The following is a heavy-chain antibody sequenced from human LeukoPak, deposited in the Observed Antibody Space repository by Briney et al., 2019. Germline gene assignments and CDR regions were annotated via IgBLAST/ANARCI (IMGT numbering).Heavy chain of an antibody. Sequence: ASVKVSCKASGYTSTGYYMHWVRQAPGQGLEWMGWINPNSGGTNYAQKFQGRVTMTRDTSISTAYMELSRLRSDDTAVYYCARDGVSSSWYGIDYWGQGTLVTVSS. J-gene: IGHJ4*02. CDR2: INPNSGGT. D-gene: IGHD6-13*01. CDR1: GYTSTGYY. CDR3: ARDGVSSSWYGIDY. V-gene: IGHV1-2*02.